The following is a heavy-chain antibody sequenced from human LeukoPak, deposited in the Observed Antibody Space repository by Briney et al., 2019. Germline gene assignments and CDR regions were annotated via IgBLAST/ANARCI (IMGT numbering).Heavy chain of an antibody. CDR2: ISGSGGHT. J-gene: IGHJ5*02. Sequence: GGSLRLSCTASGFTFTSYAMTWVRQAPGKGLEWVSGISGSGGHTYNADSVEGRFTISRDTSKNTLYLQMNSLRVEDTAVYYCARAVVVVAKGGYWFDPWGQGTLVTVSS. V-gene: IGHV3-23*01. CDR3: ARAVVVVAKGGYWFDP. CDR1: GFTFTSYA. D-gene: IGHD2-15*01.